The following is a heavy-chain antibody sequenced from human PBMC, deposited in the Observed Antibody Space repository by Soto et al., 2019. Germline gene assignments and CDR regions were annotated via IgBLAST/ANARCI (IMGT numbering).Heavy chain of an antibody. J-gene: IGHJ4*02. CDR2: ISTNGGST. Sequence: PGGSLRLSCSASGFTFSSYAMHWVRQAPGKGLEYVSSISTNGGSTHYADSVKGRFTISRDNSTNTQYLQMSSLRADDTAVYYWVRGEYYYDSSGYYPFDYWGQGTLVTVSS. V-gene: IGHV3-64D*06. CDR3: VRGEYYYDSSGYYPFDY. CDR1: GFTFSSYA. D-gene: IGHD3-22*01.